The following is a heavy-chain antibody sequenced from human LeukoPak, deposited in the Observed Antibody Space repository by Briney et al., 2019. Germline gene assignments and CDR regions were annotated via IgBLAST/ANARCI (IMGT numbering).Heavy chain of an antibody. V-gene: IGHV1-18*01. D-gene: IGHD3-22*01. CDR1: GYIFTNYG. Sequence: GASVKVSCKASGYIFTNYGISWVRQAPGQGLEWMGWISTYNGNTNYAQKLQGRVTMTTDTSTSTAYMEVRSLRSDDTAVYYCARDTAVTMIVGTAPDYWGQGTLVTVSS. CDR3: ARDTAVTMIVGTAPDY. CDR2: ISTYNGNT. J-gene: IGHJ4*02.